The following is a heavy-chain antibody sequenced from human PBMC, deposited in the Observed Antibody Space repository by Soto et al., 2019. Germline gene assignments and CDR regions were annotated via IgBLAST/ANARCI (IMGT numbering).Heavy chain of an antibody. CDR1: GGSFSGYY. Sequence: SETLSLTCAVYGGSFSGYYWSWIRQPPGKGLEWIGEINHSGSTNYNPSLKSRVTISVDTSKNQFSLKLSSVTAADTAVYYCAKSEGGKGYYYYYWDVWGKGTTAPVSS. CDR3: AKSEGGKGYYYYYWDV. D-gene: IGHD2-15*01. J-gene: IGHJ6*03. V-gene: IGHV4-34*01. CDR2: INHSGST.